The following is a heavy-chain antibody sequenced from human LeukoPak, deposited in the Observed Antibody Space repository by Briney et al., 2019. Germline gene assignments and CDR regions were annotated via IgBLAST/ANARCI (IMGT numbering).Heavy chain of an antibody. Sequence: GGSLRLSCAVSGFTFSPYSMIWVRQAPGKGLEWVLSISSSSSYIYYADSVKGRFTISRDNAKNSLYVQMNSLRAEDTAVYFCAREFIAAAPHHNDYWGQGTLVSVSS. J-gene: IGHJ4*02. V-gene: IGHV3-21*01. CDR1: GFTFSPYS. CDR2: ISSSSSYI. CDR3: AREFIAAAPHHNDY. D-gene: IGHD6-25*01.